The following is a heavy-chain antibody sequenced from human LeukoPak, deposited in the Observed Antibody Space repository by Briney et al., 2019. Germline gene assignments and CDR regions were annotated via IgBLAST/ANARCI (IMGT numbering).Heavy chain of an antibody. CDR2: IHHSGST. V-gene: IGHV4-59*03. Sequence: SETLSLTCTVSAGSINRFYWNWIRQSPGKGLEWIGYIHHSGSTKYNPSLQSRVTMSMDTSKNRVSLKLSSVSAADSAVYSCATNTGSYFAWFDYWGQGTLVTVSS. CDR3: ATNTGSYFAWFDY. J-gene: IGHJ4*02. D-gene: IGHD1-26*01. CDR1: AGSINRFY.